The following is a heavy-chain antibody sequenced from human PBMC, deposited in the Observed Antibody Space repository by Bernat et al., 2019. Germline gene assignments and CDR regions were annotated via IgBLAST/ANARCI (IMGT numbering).Heavy chain of an antibody. CDR1: GGTFSSYT. J-gene: IGHJ1*01. D-gene: IGHD3-22*01. CDR3: ARTDWDYYDSSGTSGYFQH. Sequence: QVQLVQSGAEVKKPGSSVKVSCKASGGTFSSYTISWVRQAPGQGLEWMGRIIPILGIANYAQKFQGRVTIIADKSTSTAYMELSSLRSEDKAVYYCARTDWDYYDSSGTSGYFQHWGQGTLVTVSS. CDR2: IIPILGIA. V-gene: IGHV1-69*02.